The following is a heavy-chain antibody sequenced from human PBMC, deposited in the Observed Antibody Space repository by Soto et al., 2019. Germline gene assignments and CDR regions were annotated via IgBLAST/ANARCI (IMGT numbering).Heavy chain of an antibody. CDR3: ARQPYDSSGYYYGA. D-gene: IGHD3-22*01. CDR1: GGSISSSSYY. J-gene: IGHJ5*02. Sequence: QLQLQESGPGLVKPSETLSLTCTVSGGSISSSSYYWGWIRQPPGKGLEWIGSMYYSGSTYYNPSLKSRVTESVDTSKNHFSLKLSSVTAADTAMYYCARQPYDSSGYYYGAWGQGTLVTVSS. CDR2: MYYSGST. V-gene: IGHV4-39*01.